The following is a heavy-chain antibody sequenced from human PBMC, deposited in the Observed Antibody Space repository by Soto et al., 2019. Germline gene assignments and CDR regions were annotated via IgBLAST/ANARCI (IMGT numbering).Heavy chain of an antibody. CDR1: RFTFSSYA. Sequence: PGGYLRVACAACRFTFSSYAMSWVRQAQGKVLELVSAISGSGGSTYYADSVKGRFTISRDNSKNTLYLQMNGLRAEDTAVYYCAKAVRDYTWSNWFDTGSQGTVVPISS. V-gene: IGHV3-23*01. J-gene: IGHJ5*02. D-gene: IGHD4-17*01. CDR3: AKAVRDYTWSNWFDT. CDR2: ISGSGGST.